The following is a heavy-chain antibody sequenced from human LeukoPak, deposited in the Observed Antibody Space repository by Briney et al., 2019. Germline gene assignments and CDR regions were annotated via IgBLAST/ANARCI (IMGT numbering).Heavy chain of an antibody. V-gene: IGHV3-11*01. CDR1: GFTFSSYA. Sequence: GGSLRLSCAASGFTFSSYAMSWIRQAPGKGLEWVSYISSSGSTIYYADSVKGRFTISRDNAKNSLYLQMNSLRAEDTAVYYCARSSLRSSGWYDFDYWGQGTLVTVSS. J-gene: IGHJ4*02. CDR3: ARSSLRSSGWYDFDY. D-gene: IGHD6-19*01. CDR2: ISSSGSTI.